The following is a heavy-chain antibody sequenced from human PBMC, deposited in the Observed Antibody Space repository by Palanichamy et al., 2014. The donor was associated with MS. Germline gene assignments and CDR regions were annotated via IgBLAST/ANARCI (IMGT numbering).Heavy chain of an antibody. CDR3: ARVTAAGSRFYYYGMDV. CDR2: ISSSSSTI. J-gene: IGHJ6*02. CDR1: GFTFSSYS. D-gene: IGHD6-13*01. Sequence: EVQLVESGGGLVQPGGSLRLSCAASGFTFSSYSMNWVRQAPGKGLEWVSYISSSSSTIYYADSVKGRFTISRDNAKNSLYLQMNSLRDEDTAVYYCARVTAAGSRFYYYGMDVWGQGTTVTASS. V-gene: IGHV3-48*02.